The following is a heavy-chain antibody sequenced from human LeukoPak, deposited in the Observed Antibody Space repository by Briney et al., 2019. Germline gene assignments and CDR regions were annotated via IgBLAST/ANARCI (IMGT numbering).Heavy chain of an antibody. CDR2: IIPIFGTA. CDR1: GGTFSSYA. D-gene: IGHD4-17*01. Sequence: SVKVSCKASGGTFSSYAISWVRQAPGQGLEWMGRIIPIFGTANYAQKFQGSVTITTDESTSTAYMELSSLRSEDTAVYYCARVHPPYGDYEVFWFDPWGQGTLVTVSS. V-gene: IGHV1-69*05. CDR3: ARVHPPYGDYEVFWFDP. J-gene: IGHJ5*02.